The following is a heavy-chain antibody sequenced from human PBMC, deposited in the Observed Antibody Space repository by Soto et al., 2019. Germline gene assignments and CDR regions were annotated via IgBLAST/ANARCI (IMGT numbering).Heavy chain of an antibody. CDR3: ARGYYYGSGRPTPGGMDV. J-gene: IGHJ6*02. Sequence: GASVKVSCKASGYTFTNYDINWVRQAPGQGLEWMGWISTYTGNTNYAQKLQGRVTMTTDTSSSTAFMELRSLRSDDTAVYYCARGYYYGSGRPTPGGMDVWGQGTTVRVSS. CDR2: ISTYTGNT. D-gene: IGHD3-10*01. CDR1: GYTFTNYD. V-gene: IGHV1-18*01.